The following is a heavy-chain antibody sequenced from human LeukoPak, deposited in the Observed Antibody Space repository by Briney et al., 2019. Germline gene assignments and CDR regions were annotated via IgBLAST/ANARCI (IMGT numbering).Heavy chain of an antibody. J-gene: IGHJ5*01. Sequence: SETLSLTCAVYGGSFSGYYWSWIRQPPGKGLEWIGEINHSGSTNYNPSLKSRVTISVDTSKNQFSLKLSSVTAADTAVYYCARARPTYCSSTSCHRRHNWFDSWGQGTLVTVSS. V-gene: IGHV4-34*01. CDR1: GGSFSGYY. D-gene: IGHD2-2*01. CDR2: INHSGST. CDR3: ARARPTYCSSTSCHRRHNWFDS.